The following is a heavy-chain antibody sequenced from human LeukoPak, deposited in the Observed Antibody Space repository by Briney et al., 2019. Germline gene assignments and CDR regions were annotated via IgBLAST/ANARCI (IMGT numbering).Heavy chain of an antibody. V-gene: IGHV4-38-2*01. CDR3: AGDTYGMDV. CDR1: GYSISSGYY. D-gene: IGHD3-10*01. Sequence: SETLSPTCAVSGYSISSGYYWGWIRQPPGKGLEWIGSIYHSGSTYYNPSLKSRVTISVDTSKNQFSLKLSSVTAADTAVYYCAGDTYGMDVWGKGTTVTVSS. J-gene: IGHJ6*04. CDR2: IYHSGST.